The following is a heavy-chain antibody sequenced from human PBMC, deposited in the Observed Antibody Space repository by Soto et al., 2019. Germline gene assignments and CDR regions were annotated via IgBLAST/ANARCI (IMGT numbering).Heavy chain of an antibody. CDR3: ARARGGDSGDYASLFDR. CDR2: IHDSGST. CDR1: GGSVSIGDYL. V-gene: IGHV4-30-4*01. Sequence: PSETLSLTCTVFGGSVSIGDYLWSWIRQRPGKGLEWIGYIHDSGSTYYNPSLKSRVTISLDTSKNQFSLKVTSMTAADTAVYFCARARGGDSGDYASLFDRWGQGNLVTVSS. D-gene: IGHD4-17*01. J-gene: IGHJ5*02.